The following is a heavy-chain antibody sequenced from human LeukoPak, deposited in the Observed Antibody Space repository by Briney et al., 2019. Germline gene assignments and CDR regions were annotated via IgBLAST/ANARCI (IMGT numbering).Heavy chain of an antibody. CDR1: GGTFNSYA. D-gene: IGHD1-26*01. J-gene: IGHJ6*02. CDR3: ARGGPRSFLMGYYYYGMDV. V-gene: IGHV1-69*13. CDR2: IIPIFGTA. Sequence: SVKVSCKASGGTFNSYAISWVRQAPGQGLEWMGGIIPIFGTANYAQKFQGRVTITADESTSTAYMELSSLRSEDTAVYYCARGGPRSFLMGYYYYGMDVWGQGTTVTVSS.